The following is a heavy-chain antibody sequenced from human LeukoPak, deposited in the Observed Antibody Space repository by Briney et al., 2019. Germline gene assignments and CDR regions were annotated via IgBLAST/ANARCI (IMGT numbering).Heavy chain of an antibody. Sequence: GASVKVSCKASGYTFTSYGISWVRQAPGQGLEWMGWISAYNGNTNYAQKLQGRVTMTTDTSTSTAYMELRSLRSDDTAVYYCAREIRYFDWFRDGMDVWGQGTTVTVSS. CDR3: AREIRYFDWFRDGMDV. CDR1: GYTFTSYG. J-gene: IGHJ6*02. CDR2: ISAYNGNT. D-gene: IGHD3-9*01. V-gene: IGHV1-18*01.